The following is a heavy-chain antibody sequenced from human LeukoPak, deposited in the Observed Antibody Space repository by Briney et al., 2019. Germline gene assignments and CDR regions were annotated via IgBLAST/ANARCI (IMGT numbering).Heavy chain of an antibody. D-gene: IGHD3-22*01. CDR3: ARALYDSSGYGAFDI. CDR1: GYTFTGYY. V-gene: IGHV1-8*02. Sequence: GASVKVSCKASGYTFTGYYMHWVRQATGQGLEWMGWMNPNSGNTGYAQKFQGRVTMTRNTSISTAYMELSSLRSEDTAVYYCARALYDSSGYGAFDIWGQGTMVTVSS. CDR2: MNPNSGNT. J-gene: IGHJ3*02.